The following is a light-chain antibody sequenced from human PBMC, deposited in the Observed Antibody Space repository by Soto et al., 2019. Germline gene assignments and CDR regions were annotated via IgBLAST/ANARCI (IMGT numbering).Light chain of an antibody. V-gene: IGLV2-14*03. CDR2: DVT. J-gene: IGLJ1*01. CDR3: SSYRASSTTHYV. CDR1: GSDIGGYNY. Sequence: QSALTQPASLSGSPGQSITISCTGTGSDIGGYNYVSWYQQHPGKAPKLIIHDVTNRPSGVSDRFFGPKSGNTASLTISGLQAEDEADYYCSSYRASSTTHYVFGTGTKLTVL.